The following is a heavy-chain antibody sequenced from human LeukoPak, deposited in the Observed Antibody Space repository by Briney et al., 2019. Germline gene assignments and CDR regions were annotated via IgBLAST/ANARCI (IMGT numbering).Heavy chain of an antibody. J-gene: IGHJ6*02. CDR3: AREREARYCSSTSCIYYYYGMHV. Sequence: SETLSLTCAVYGGSFSGYYWSWIRQPPGKGLEWIGEINHSGSTNYNPSLKSRVTISVDTSKNQFSLKLSSVTAADTAVYYCAREREARYCSSTSCIYYYYGMHVWGQGTTVTVSS. CDR1: GGSFSGYY. V-gene: IGHV4-34*01. D-gene: IGHD2-2*01. CDR2: INHSGST.